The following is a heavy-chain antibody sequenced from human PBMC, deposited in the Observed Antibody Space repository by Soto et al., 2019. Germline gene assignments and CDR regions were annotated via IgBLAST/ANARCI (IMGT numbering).Heavy chain of an antibody. V-gene: IGHV2-5*02. CDR3: AHRPQWGNWFDP. Sequence: QITLKESGLTLVKPTQTLTLTCTFSGFSLSTSRVGVGWLRQPPGKALEWLALIYWDDDKRYSPSLKSRLTITKDTSKNQVVRTMTNMDPVDTATYYCAHRPQWGNWFDPWGQGTLVIVSS. CDR2: IYWDDDK. D-gene: IGHD3-16*01. CDR1: GFSLSTSRVG. J-gene: IGHJ5*02.